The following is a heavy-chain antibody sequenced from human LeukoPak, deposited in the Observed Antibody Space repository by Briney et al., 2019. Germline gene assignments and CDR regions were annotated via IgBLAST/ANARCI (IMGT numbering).Heavy chain of an antibody. J-gene: IGHJ4*02. CDR1: GFTFSSYG. CDR3: NTYHFDY. CDR2: ISYDGSNK. D-gene: IGHD2-2*01. Sequence: GGSLRLSCAASGFTFSSYGMHWVRQAPGKGLEWVAVISYDGSNKYYADSVKGRFTISRDNSKNTLYLQMNSPRAEDTAVYYCNTYHFDYWSQGTLVTVSS. V-gene: IGHV3-30*03.